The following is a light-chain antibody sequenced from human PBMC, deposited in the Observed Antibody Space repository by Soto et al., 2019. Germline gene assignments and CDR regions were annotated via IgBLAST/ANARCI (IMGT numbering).Light chain of an antibody. Sequence: QSVLTQPASVSGFPGQSITISCTGASSDVGGYNYVSWYQQHPGKAPKLLIYEVTNRPSGVSNRFSGSKSGNTASLTISGLRAEDEADYYCSSYTTSTTPYVFGTGTKVTVL. J-gene: IGLJ1*01. V-gene: IGLV2-14*01. CDR2: EVT. CDR3: SSYTTSTTPYV. CDR1: SSDVGGYNY.